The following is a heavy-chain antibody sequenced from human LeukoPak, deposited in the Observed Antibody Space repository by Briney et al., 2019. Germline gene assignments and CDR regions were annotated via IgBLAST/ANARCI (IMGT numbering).Heavy chain of an antibody. D-gene: IGHD3-22*01. V-gene: IGHV3-23*01. CDR1: GFTFSSYA. CDR2: ISGSGGST. J-gene: IGHJ5*02. Sequence: PGGSLRLSCAATGFTFSSYAMSWVRQAPGRGLEWVSAISGSGGSTYYADSVKGRFTISRDNSKNTLYLQMNSLRAEDTAVYYCAKNLTYDGAWFDPWGQGTLVTVSS. CDR3: AKNLTYDGAWFDP.